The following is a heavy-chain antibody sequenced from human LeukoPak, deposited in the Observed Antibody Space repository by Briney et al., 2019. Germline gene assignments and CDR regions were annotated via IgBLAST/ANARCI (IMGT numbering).Heavy chain of an antibody. Sequence: SETLSLTCTVSGGSISTYYWNWIRQPPGKGLEWIGYIYYGGNTDHNPSLKSRVSISVDTSKNQVSLRLTSVTAADTAVYYCARGTISMDVWGRGTTVTISS. CDR3: ARGTISMDV. D-gene: IGHD3-9*01. J-gene: IGHJ6*03. CDR1: GGSISTYY. CDR2: IYYGGNT. V-gene: IGHV4-59*01.